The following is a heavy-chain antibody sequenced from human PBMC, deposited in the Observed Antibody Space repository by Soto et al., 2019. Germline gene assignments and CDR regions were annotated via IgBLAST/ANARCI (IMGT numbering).Heavy chain of an antibody. CDR1: GYTFTSYD. CDR2: MNPNSGNT. Sequence: ASVKVSCKASGYTFTSYDINWVRQATGQGLEWMGWMNPNSGNTGYAQKFQGRVTMTRNTSISTAYMELSSLRSEDTAVYYGARAPHCSSTSCYLRGLDYYGMDVWGQGTTVTVSS. CDR3: ARAPHCSSTSCYLRGLDYYGMDV. J-gene: IGHJ6*02. D-gene: IGHD2-2*01. V-gene: IGHV1-8*01.